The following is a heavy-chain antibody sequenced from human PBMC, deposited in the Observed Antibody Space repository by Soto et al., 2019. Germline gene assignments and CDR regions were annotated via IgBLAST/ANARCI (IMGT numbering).Heavy chain of an antibody. CDR2: IYPGGVNI. CDR1: EYSFTSHY. D-gene: IGHD1-1*01. J-gene: IGHJ5*02. V-gene: IGHV1-46*03. CDR3: ARVLSWNDLFWWLDP. Sequence: GASGKVSCKAIEYSFTSHYMHWVRQAPGRGLEWMGTIYPGGVNIGYAQKFKGRVTMTKDTSTSTVYMELNSLTPEDTAVYYCARVLSWNDLFWWLDPWG.